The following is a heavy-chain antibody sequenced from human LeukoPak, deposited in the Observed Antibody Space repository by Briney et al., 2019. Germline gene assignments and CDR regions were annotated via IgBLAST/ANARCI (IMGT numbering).Heavy chain of an antibody. V-gene: IGHV3-9*01. CDR3: ARGRYFDF. J-gene: IGHJ4*02. Sequence: GGSLRLSCAASGFTFDDYAMHWVRHAPGKGLEWVSGISWNSGSIGYADSVKGRFTISRDNAKNSLYLQMNSLRAEDTAVYYCARGRYFDFWGQGTLVTVSS. CDR1: GFTFDDYA. CDR2: ISWNSGSI.